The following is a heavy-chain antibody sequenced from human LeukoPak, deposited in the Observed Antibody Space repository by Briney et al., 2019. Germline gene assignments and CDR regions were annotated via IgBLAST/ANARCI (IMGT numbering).Heavy chain of an antibody. CDR2: IFYSGST. J-gene: IGHJ3*02. Sequence: SETLSLTCTVSGGSISSGDYYWSWIRQPPGKGLEWVGYIFYSGSTYYNPSLKSRVAISVDTSKNLFSLKLSSVTAADTAVYYCARTCSGGNCYLRQGAFDIWGQGTMVTVSS. CDR3: ARTCSGGNCYLRQGAFDI. V-gene: IGHV4-30-4*01. D-gene: IGHD2-15*01. CDR1: GGSISSGDYY.